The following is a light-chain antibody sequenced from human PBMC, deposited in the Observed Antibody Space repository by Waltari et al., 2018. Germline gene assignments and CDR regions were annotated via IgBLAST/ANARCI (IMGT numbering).Light chain of an antibody. CDR3: LQHNSYPFT. CDR2: AAT. V-gene: IGKV1-17*01. Sequence: DIQMTQSPSSLSASVGDTVTITCRASQGISSYLNWFQQKPGKAPKLLIYAATTLQSGVPSRFNGSGSWTEFTLTISSLQPEDFAAYYCLQHNSYPFTFGPGTKLDIK. J-gene: IGKJ3*01. CDR1: QGISSY.